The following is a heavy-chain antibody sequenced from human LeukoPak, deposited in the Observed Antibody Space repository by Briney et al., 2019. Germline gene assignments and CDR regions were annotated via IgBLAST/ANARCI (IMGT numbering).Heavy chain of an antibody. CDR3: ATSIRDSTAIMARYFDY. CDR1: GYTLTELS. V-gene: IGHV1-24*01. CDR2: FDPEDGET. D-gene: IGHD5-18*01. Sequence: ASVKVSCKVSGYTLTELSMHWVRQAPGKGLEWMGGFDPEDGETIYAQKFQGRVTMTEDTSTDTAYMELSSLRSEDTAVYYCATSIRDSTAIMARYFDYWGQGTLVTVSS. J-gene: IGHJ4*02.